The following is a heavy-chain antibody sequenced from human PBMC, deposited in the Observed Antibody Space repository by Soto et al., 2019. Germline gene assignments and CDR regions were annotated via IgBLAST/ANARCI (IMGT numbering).Heavy chain of an antibody. D-gene: IGHD3-3*01. CDR1: GFTFGDYA. J-gene: IGHJ4*02. Sequence: GESLKISCTASGFTFGDYAMSWFRQAPGKGLEWVGFIRSKAYGGTTEYAASVKGRFTISRDDSKSIAYLQMNSLKTEDTAVYYCTRVSYYDFWSAPWWGQGTLVTVSS. CDR3: TRVSYYDFWSAPW. CDR2: IRSKAYGGTT. V-gene: IGHV3-49*03.